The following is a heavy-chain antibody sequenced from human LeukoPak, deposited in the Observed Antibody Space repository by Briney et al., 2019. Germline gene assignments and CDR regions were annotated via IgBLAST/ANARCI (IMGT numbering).Heavy chain of an antibody. CDR2: ISTTGTTV. J-gene: IGHJ4*02. CDR3: AKGHTYGMI. CDR1: GLTFSDFY. D-gene: IGHD2-8*01. Sequence: GGSLRLSCAASGLTFSDFYMSWLSQTPGKGLEWVSYISTTGTTVDYADSVKGRFTISRDNAKGSLYLQMNNLGADATAVYYCAKGHTYGMIWGQGTLVTVSS. V-gene: IGHV3-11*01.